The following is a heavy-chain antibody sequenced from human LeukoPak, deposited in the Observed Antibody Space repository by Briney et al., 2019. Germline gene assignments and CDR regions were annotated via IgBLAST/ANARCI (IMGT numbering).Heavy chain of an antibody. D-gene: IGHD6-19*01. J-gene: IGHJ4*02. CDR3: ARGAGYSSGWYAGEFDC. Sequence: SQTLSLTCAISGDSVSSNSAAWNWIRQSPSRGLEWLGRTYYRSKWYNDYAVSVKSRITINPDTSKNQFSLQLNSVTPEDTAVYYCARGAGYSSGWYAGEFDCWGQGTLVTVSS. CDR2: TYYRSKWYN. CDR1: GDSVSSNSAA. V-gene: IGHV6-1*01.